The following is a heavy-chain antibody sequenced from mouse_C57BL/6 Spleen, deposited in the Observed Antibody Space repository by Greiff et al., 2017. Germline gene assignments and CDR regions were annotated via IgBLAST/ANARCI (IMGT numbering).Heavy chain of an antibody. CDR1: GYTFTSYW. J-gene: IGHJ1*03. CDR3: ARDPYYGSSYWYFDV. V-gene: IGHV1-53*01. D-gene: IGHD1-1*01. CDR2: INPSNGGT. Sequence: QVQLKQPGTELVKPGASVKLSCKASGYTFTSYWMHWVKQRPGQGLEWIGNINPSNGGTNYNEKFKSKATLTVDKSSSTAYMQLSSLTSEDSAVYYCARDPYYGSSYWYFDVWGTGTTVTVSS.